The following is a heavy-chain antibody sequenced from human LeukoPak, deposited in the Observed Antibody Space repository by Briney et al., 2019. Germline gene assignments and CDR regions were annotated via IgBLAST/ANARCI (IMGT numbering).Heavy chain of an antibody. CDR3: ARHSQWLRMYYFDY. J-gene: IGHJ4*01. Sequence: SVKVSCKASGGTFSSYAISWVRQAPGQGLEWMGGIIPIFGTANYAQKFPGSVTINADESTSTAYMELSSLRSAGTAVYFCARHSQWLRMYYFDYWGHGTLVTVSS. D-gene: IGHD5-12*01. V-gene: IGHV1-69*13. CDR1: GGTFSSYA. CDR2: IIPIFGTA.